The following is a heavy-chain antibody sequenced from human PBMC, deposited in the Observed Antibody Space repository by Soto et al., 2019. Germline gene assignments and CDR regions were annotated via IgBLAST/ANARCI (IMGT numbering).Heavy chain of an antibody. CDR3: ARLRTRDYYFDY. D-gene: IGHD4-17*01. CDR1: GGTFSSYA. CDR2: IIPIFGTA. V-gene: IGHV1-69*13. J-gene: IGHJ4*02. Sequence: GASVKVSCKASGGTFSSYAISWVRQAPGQGLEWMGGIIPIFGTANYAQKFQGRVTITADESTSTAYMELSSLRSEDTAVYYCARLRTRDYYFDYWGQGTLVTVSS.